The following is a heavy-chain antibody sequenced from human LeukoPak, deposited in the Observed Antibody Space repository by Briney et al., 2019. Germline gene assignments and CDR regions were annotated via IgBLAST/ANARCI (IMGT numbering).Heavy chain of an antibody. J-gene: IGHJ5*02. Sequence: ASVKVSCKASGYTFTSYYIHWVRQAPGQGLEWMGIINPSGGSTTYAQKFQGRVTMTRDTSISTAYMELSRLRSDDTAVYYCARVVVVPAATDNWFDPWGQGTLVTVSS. CDR3: ARVVVVPAATDNWFDP. CDR1: GYTFTSYY. V-gene: IGHV1-46*01. D-gene: IGHD2-2*01. CDR2: INPSGGST.